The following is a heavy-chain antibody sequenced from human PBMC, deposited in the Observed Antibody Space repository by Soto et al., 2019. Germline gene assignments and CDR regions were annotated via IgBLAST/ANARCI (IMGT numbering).Heavy chain of an antibody. CDR2: ISTYNGDT. V-gene: IGHV1-18*01. CDR1: GYSFTTYG. J-gene: IGHJ6*01. CDR3: AREGSRPNSDDGVDV. D-gene: IGHD2-15*01. Sequence: QVQLVQSGAEVKKPGASVKVSCKASGYSFTTYGIAWVRQAPGQGLEWMGWISTYNGDTDYAQNLQGRVIMTTDTSTTTAYMELRSLRSDATAVYYFAREGSRPNSDDGVDVWGQGNTVSVS.